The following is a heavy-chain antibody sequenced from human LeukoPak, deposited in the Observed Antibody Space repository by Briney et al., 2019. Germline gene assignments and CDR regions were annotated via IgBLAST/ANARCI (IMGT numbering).Heavy chain of an antibody. Sequence: RASVKVSCKASGYTFTSYDINWVRQATGQGLEWMGWMNPNSGNTGYAQKFQGRVTTTRNTSITTAYMELSSLRSEDTAVYYCARAVSNYNPMDVWGKGTTVTVSS. D-gene: IGHD4-11*01. CDR3: ARAVSNYNPMDV. CDR2: MNPNSGNT. J-gene: IGHJ6*04. CDR1: GYTFTSYD. V-gene: IGHV1-8*01.